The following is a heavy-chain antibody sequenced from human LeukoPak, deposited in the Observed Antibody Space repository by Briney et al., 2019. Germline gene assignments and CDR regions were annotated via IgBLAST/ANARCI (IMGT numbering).Heavy chain of an antibody. CDR3: ARGEYYYDSSGYWQFDY. CDR2: ICPGDSDT. Sequence: GESLKISCKGSGYSFTSYWIGWVRQMPGKGLEWMGIICPGDSDTRYSPSFQGQVTISADKSISTAYLQWSSLKASDTAMYYCARGEYYYDSSGYWQFDYWGQGTLVTVSS. D-gene: IGHD3-22*01. V-gene: IGHV5-51*01. CDR1: GYSFTSYW. J-gene: IGHJ4*02.